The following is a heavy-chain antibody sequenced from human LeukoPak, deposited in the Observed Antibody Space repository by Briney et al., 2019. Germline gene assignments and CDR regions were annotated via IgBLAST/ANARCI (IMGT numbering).Heavy chain of an antibody. CDR3: ATYLTGTTSVKYYYGMDV. CDR2: IYSGGST. J-gene: IGHJ6*02. V-gene: IGHV3-66*02. CDR1: GFTVSSNY. D-gene: IGHD1-7*01. Sequence: GGSLRLSCAASGFTVSSNYMSWVRQAPGKGLEWVSVIYSGGSTYYADSVKGRFTISRDNPKNTLYLQMNSLRAEDTAVYYCATYLTGTTSVKYYYGMDVWGQGTTVTVSS.